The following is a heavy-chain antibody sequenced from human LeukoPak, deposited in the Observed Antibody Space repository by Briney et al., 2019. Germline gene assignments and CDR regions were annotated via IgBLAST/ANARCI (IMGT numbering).Heavy chain of an antibody. J-gene: IGHJ4*02. CDR3: ARVGLMGRFDY. CDR1: GGSFSGYY. V-gene: IGHV4-34*01. Sequence: SETLSLTCAVYGGSFSGYYWSWIRQPPGKELEWIGEINHSGSTNYNPSLKSRVTISVDTSKNQFSLKLSSVTAADTAVYYCARVGLMGRFDYWGQGTLVTVSS. D-gene: IGHD3-10*01. CDR2: INHSGST.